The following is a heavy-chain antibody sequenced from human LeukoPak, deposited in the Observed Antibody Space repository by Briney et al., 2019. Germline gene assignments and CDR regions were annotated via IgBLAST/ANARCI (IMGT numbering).Heavy chain of an antibody. CDR2: ISYSGGT. D-gene: IGHD2-2*01. CDR1: GDSITNYY. V-gene: IGHV4-59*01. Sequence: PSETLSLTXTVSGDSITNYYWSWIQQPPGKGLECIAYISYSGGTKYNPSLRSRVTISQDTSKNQFSLELSSVTAADTAIYYCARDRAYANSGGYAFDVWGPGTMVTVSS. CDR3: ARDRAYANSGGYAFDV. J-gene: IGHJ3*01.